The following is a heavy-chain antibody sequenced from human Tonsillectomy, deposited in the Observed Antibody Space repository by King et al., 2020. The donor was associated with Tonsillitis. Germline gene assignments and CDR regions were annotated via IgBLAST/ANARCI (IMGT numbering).Heavy chain of an antibody. CDR1: GYTFTSYG. Sequence: VQLVESGAEVKKPGASVKVSCKASGYTFTSYGISWVRQAPGQGLEWMGWISAYNGNTNYAQKLQGRVTMTTDTSTSTAYMELRSLRSDDTAVYYCARLKGRYCSSTSCYAQYYYYYGMDVWGQGTTVTVSS. D-gene: IGHD2-2*01. CDR2: ISAYNGNT. V-gene: IGHV1-18*04. J-gene: IGHJ6*02. CDR3: ARLKGRYCSSTSCYAQYYYYYGMDV.